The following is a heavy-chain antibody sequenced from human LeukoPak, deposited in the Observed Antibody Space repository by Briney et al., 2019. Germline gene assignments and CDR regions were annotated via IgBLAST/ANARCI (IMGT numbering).Heavy chain of an antibody. J-gene: IGHJ5*02. V-gene: IGHV3-30*18. CDR2: ISYDGSNK. Sequence: GGSLRLSCAASGFTFSSYGMHWVRQAPGKGLEWVAVISYDGSNKYYADSVKGRFTISRDNSKNTLYLQMNSLRAEDTAVYYGAKAYYDFWSGYYVPGWFDPWGQGTLVTVSS. CDR3: AKAYYDFWSGYYVPGWFDP. D-gene: IGHD3-3*01. CDR1: GFTFSSYG.